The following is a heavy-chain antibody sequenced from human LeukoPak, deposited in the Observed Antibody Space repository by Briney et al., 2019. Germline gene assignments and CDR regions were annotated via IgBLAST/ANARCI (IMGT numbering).Heavy chain of an antibody. CDR3: ARLTVTTTPYYGMDV. V-gene: IGHV2-70*11. J-gene: IGHJ6*02. CDR1: GFSLSTSGMC. CDR2: IDWDDDK. Sequence: ESGPALAKPTQTLTLTCTFSGFSLSTSGMCVSWIRQPPGKALEWLARIDWDDDKYYSTSLKTRLTISKDTSKNQVVLTMTNMDPVDAATYYCARLTVTTTPYYGMDVWGQGTTVTVSS. D-gene: IGHD4-17*01.